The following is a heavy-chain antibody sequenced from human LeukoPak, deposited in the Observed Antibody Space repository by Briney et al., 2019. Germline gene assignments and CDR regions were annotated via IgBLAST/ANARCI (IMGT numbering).Heavy chain of an antibody. J-gene: IGHJ3*02. D-gene: IGHD2-2*01. Sequence: PSETLSLTCAVYGGSFSGYYWSWIRQPPGKGLEWIGEINHSGSTNYNPSLKSRVTISVDTSKNQFSLKLSSVTAADTAVYYCARRRGRYCSSTSCYARAFDIWGQGTVVTVSS. CDR2: INHSGST. CDR1: GGSFSGYY. CDR3: ARRRGRYCSSTSCYARAFDI. V-gene: IGHV4-34*01.